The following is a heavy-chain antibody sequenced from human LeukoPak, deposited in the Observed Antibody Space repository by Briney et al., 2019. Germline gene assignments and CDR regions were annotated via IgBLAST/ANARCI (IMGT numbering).Heavy chain of an antibody. Sequence: GRSLRLSCAASGFTFSTYAVHWVRQAPGKGLEWVAVISYDGSKRYYADSVKGRFTISRDNSKNAFLQMNSLGAEDTAVYYCARDYDTSGSYFDFFDYWGQGTLVTVSS. V-gene: IGHV3-30-3*01. CDR1: GFTFSTYA. J-gene: IGHJ4*02. CDR3: ARDYDTSGSYFDFFDY. D-gene: IGHD3-22*01. CDR2: ISYDGSKR.